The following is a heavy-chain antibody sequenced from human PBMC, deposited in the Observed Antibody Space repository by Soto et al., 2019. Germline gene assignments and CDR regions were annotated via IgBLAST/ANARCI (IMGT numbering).Heavy chain of an antibody. Sequence: QVQLVESGGGVVQPGRSLRLSCAASGFTFSNNGMHWVRQAPGKGLAWVAVIWYDGINKYYADSVKGRFIISRDNSKNPVYLQMNSLRAEDTAVYYCARDRVQMVDGLDVWGQGTTVTVSS. CDR3: ARDRVQMVDGLDV. J-gene: IGHJ6*02. CDR1: GFTFSNNG. V-gene: IGHV3-33*01. D-gene: IGHD2-15*01. CDR2: IWYDGINK.